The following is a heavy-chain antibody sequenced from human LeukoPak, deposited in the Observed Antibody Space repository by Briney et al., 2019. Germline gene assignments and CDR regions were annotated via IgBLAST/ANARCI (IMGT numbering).Heavy chain of an antibody. D-gene: IGHD5-24*01. J-gene: IGHJ4*02. Sequence: PGGSLRLSCAASGFSFSSYWMSWVRQSPGKGLEWVANINQDGGEIYYVDSVKGRFTISRDNSKNTLYLQMNGLRAEDTAVYYCARDPHRDGYIHFDYWGQGTLVTVSS. CDR3: ARDPHRDGYIHFDY. CDR2: INQDGGEI. V-gene: IGHV3-7*01. CDR1: GFSFSSYW.